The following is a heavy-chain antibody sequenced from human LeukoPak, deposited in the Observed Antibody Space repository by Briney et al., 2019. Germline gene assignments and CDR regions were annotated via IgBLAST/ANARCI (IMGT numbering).Heavy chain of an antibody. CDR1: GFTFRNYW. D-gene: IGHD1-1*01. CDR2: IKQDGSEK. J-gene: IGHJ5*02. Sequence: GGSLRHSCAASGFTFRNYWMHWVRQAPGAGLELVANIKQDGSEKYYVDTVKGRFTISRDNARNSLDLQMNSLSVEDSAVYYCATSPRGTGHRWGQGTRITVSA. CDR3: ATSPRGTGHR. V-gene: IGHV3-7*01.